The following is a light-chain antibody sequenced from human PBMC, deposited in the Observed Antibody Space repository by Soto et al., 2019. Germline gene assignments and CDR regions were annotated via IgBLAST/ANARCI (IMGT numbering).Light chain of an antibody. J-gene: IGLJ1*01. CDR2: KVS. Sequence: QSALTQPPSASGSPGQSVTISCTRTSSDVGGYNYVSWYQQHPGKAPKLMIYKVSKRPSGVPDRFSGSKSGNTASLTVSGLQAEDEADYYCSSYAGSNNRVFETETKLTVL. CDR1: SSDVGGYNY. CDR3: SSYAGSNNRV. V-gene: IGLV2-8*01.